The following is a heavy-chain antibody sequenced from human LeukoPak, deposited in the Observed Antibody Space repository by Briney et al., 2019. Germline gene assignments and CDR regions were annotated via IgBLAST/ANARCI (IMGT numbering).Heavy chain of an antibody. CDR1: GYTFTSYG. D-gene: IGHD3-3*01. Sequence: ASVKVSCKASGYTFTSYGISWVRQAPGQGLEWMGWISAYNGNTNYAQKLQGRVTMTTDTSTSTAYMELRSLRSDDTAVYYCARVINSYDFWSGYEAPPPQDDYWGQGTLVTVSS. V-gene: IGHV1-18*01. J-gene: IGHJ4*02. CDR3: ARVINSYDFWSGYEAPPPQDDY. CDR2: ISAYNGNT.